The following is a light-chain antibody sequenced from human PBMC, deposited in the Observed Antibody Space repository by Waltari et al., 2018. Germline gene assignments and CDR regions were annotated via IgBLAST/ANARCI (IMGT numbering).Light chain of an antibody. CDR1: REHSNYA. J-gene: IGLJ3*02. CDR3: QTWGTGTQV. CDR2: LYSDGSH. V-gene: IGLV4-69*01. Sequence: QLVLTQSPSASASLGASVKLTCTLSREHSNYAIACTQQQPKKVPRYLMRLYSDGSHRKGDGISDRFSGSSPGAERYLIISSLQSDDEADYFCQTWGTGTQVFGGGTKLTVL.